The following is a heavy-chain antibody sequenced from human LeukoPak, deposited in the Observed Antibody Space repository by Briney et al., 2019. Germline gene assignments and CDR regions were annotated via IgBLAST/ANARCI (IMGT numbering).Heavy chain of an antibody. CDR1: GGSISSSSYY. D-gene: IGHD6-13*01. CDR2: IYYSGST. Sequence: PSETLSLTCTASGGSISSSSYYWGWIRQPPGKGLEWIGSIYYSGSTYYNPSLKSRVTISVDTSKNQFSLKLSSVTAADTAVYYCAREGRYSSSPYFDYWGQGTLVTVSS. J-gene: IGHJ4*02. CDR3: AREGRYSSSPYFDY. V-gene: IGHV4-39*07.